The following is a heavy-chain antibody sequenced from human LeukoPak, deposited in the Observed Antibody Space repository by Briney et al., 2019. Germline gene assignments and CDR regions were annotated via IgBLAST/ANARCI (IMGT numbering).Heavy chain of an antibody. CDR1: GDSISSSSYY. J-gene: IGHJ4*02. CDR2: INHSGST. CDR3: ARHSTFFGVVIIKGRVRGPFDY. D-gene: IGHD3-3*01. V-gene: IGHV4-39*01. Sequence: SETLSLTCTVSGDSISSSSYYWGWIRQPPGKGLEWIGEINHSGSTNYNPSLKSRVTISVGTSKNQFSLKLSSVTAADTAVYYCARHSTFFGVVIIKGRVRGPFDYWGQGTLVTVSS.